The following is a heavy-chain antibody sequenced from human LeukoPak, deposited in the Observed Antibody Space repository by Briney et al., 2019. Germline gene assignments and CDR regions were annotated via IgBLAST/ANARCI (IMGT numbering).Heavy chain of an antibody. D-gene: IGHD1-26*01. CDR2: IRSKANSYAT. CDR3: TRTIVGANLNNFDY. Sequence: GGSLRLSCAASGFTFSGSAMHWVRQASGKGLEWVGRIRSKANSYATAYAASVKGRFTISRDDSKNTAYLQMNSLKTEDTAVYYCTRTIVGANLNNFDYWGEGALVTVSS. V-gene: IGHV3-73*01. J-gene: IGHJ4*02. CDR1: GFTFSGSA.